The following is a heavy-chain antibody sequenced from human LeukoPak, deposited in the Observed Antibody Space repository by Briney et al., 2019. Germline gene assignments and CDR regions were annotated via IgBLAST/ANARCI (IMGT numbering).Heavy chain of an antibody. Sequence: HSGGSLRLSCAASGFTFSSYAMSWVRQAPGKGLGWVSAISGSGGSTYYADSVEGRFTISRDNSKNTLYLQMNSLRAEDTAVYYCAHMPAYCSGGSCYPFDYWGQGTLVTVSS. CDR2: ISGSGGST. CDR1: GFTFSSYA. J-gene: IGHJ4*02. V-gene: IGHV3-23*01. D-gene: IGHD2-15*01. CDR3: AHMPAYCSGGSCYPFDY.